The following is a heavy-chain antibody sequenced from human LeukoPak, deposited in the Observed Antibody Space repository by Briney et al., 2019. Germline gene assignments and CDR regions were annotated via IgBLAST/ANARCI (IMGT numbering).Heavy chain of an antibody. CDR1: GFTFSSYG. D-gene: IGHD3-22*01. V-gene: IGHV3-30*03. CDR3: ACEGYDSSGYYYR. J-gene: IGHJ4*02. Sequence: GGSLRLSCAASGFTFSSYGMHWVRQAPGKGLEWVAVISYDGSNKYYADSVKGRFTISRDNSKNTLYLQMNSLRAEDTAVYYCACEGYDSSGYYYRWGQGTLVTVSS. CDR2: ISYDGSNK.